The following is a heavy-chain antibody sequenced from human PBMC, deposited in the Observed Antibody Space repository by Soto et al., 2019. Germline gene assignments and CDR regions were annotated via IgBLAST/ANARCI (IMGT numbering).Heavy chain of an antibody. V-gene: IGHV3-7*05. J-gene: IGHJ6*02. CDR3: ARDRITMVRGVRRSYYYGMGV. D-gene: IGHD3-10*01. Sequence: EVQLVESGGGLVQPGGSLRLSCAASGFTFSSYWMSWVRQAPGKGLEWVANIKQDGSEKYYVDSVKGRFTISRDNAKNSLYLQMNSLRAEDTAVYYCARDRITMVRGVRRSYYYGMGVWGQGTTVTVSS. CDR1: GFTFSSYW. CDR2: IKQDGSEK.